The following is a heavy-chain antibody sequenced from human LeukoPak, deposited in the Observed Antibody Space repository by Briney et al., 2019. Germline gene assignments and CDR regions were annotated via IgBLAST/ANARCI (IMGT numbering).Heavy chain of an antibody. CDR1: GFIFSNYG. CDR3: AKDLHGDYEGDLDY. J-gene: IGHJ4*02. V-gene: IGHV3-30*18. CDR2: ISYDGSKK. Sequence: GGSLRLSCVGSGFIFSNYGTHWVRQAPGKGLEWVSFISYDGSKKYYVDSVKGRFIISRDNSKNTLYLQMNSLRAEDTAVYYCAKDLHGDYEGDLDYWGQGTLVTVSS. D-gene: IGHD4-17*01.